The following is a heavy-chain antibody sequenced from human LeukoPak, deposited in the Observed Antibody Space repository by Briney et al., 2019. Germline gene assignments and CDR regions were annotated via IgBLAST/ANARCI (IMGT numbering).Heavy chain of an antibody. Sequence: NPGGSLRLSCAASGFTFSSYSMNWVRQAPGKGLEWVSSISSSSSYIYYADSAKGRFTISRDNAKNSLYLQMNSLRAEDTAVYYCARVGAMVRGVICDAFDIWGQGTMVTVSS. D-gene: IGHD3-10*01. CDR3: ARVGAMVRGVICDAFDI. CDR1: GFTFSSYS. J-gene: IGHJ3*02. CDR2: ISSSSSYI. V-gene: IGHV3-21*01.